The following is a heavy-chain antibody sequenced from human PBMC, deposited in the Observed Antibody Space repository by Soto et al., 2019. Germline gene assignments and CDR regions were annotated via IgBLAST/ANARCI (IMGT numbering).Heavy chain of an antibody. D-gene: IGHD3-16*01. V-gene: IGHV1-69*01. CDR2: IIPIFGTA. CDR1: GGTFSSYI. Sequence: QVQLVQSGAEVKKPGSSVKVSCKASGGTFSSYIISWVRQAPGQGLEWMGGIIPIFGTANYAQKFQDRVTITAYESTTTAYMELSGLRSEDTALYYCARAFATNKYWFDPWGQGTLVTVSS. J-gene: IGHJ5*02. CDR3: ARAFATNKYWFDP.